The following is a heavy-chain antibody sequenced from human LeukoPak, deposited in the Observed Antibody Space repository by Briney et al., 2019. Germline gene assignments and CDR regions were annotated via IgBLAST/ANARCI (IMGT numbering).Heavy chain of an antibody. Sequence: SETLSLTCTVSGGSVSSGSYYWSWIRQPPGKGLEWIGYIYYSGSTNYNPSLKSRVTISVDTSKNEFSLKLSSVTAADTAVYYCARHRRGDPFDYWGQGTLVTVSS. CDR3: ARHRRGDPFDY. CDR2: IYYSGST. J-gene: IGHJ4*02. CDR1: GGSVSSGSYY. V-gene: IGHV4-61*01. D-gene: IGHD3-10*01.